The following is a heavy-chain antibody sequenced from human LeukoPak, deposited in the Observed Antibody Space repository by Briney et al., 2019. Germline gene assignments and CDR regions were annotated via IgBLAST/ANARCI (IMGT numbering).Heavy chain of an antibody. CDR1: GYTFTSYG. Sequence: ASVKVSCKASGYTFTSYGISWVRQAPGQGLEWMGWISAYNGNTNYAQKLQGRVTMTTDTSTSTAYMELRSLRSDDTAVYYCAVTYYDFWSGYPNNWFDPWGQGTLVTVSS. CDR2: ISAYNGNT. CDR3: AVTYYDFWSGYPNNWFDP. D-gene: IGHD3-3*01. J-gene: IGHJ5*02. V-gene: IGHV1-18*01.